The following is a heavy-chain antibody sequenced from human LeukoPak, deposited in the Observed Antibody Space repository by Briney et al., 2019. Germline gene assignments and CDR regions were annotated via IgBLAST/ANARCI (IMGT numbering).Heavy chain of an antibody. CDR2: INHSGST. V-gene: IGHV4-39*07. CDR1: GGSISSGGYY. CDR3: AGETLSIEV. Sequence: SETLSLTCTVSGGSISSGGYYWSWIRQPPGKGLEWIGEINHSGSTNYNPSLKSRVTISVDTSKNQFSLKLSSVTAADTAVYYCAGETLSIEVWGQGTMVTVSS. J-gene: IGHJ3*01.